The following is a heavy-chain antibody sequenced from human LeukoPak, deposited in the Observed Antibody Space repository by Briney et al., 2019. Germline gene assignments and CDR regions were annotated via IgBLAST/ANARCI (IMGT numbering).Heavy chain of an antibody. V-gene: IGHV1-18*01. CDR1: GYTFSDYG. D-gene: IGHD2-2*01. CDR2: ISVGTGNT. Sequence: ASVKVSCKASGYTFSDYGIRGVRQAAGQGLEWMGWISVGTGNTNYAQRFQGRVTLTTDTSTTTAYVELRSLRSDDTAMYYCARDKVVGGPGQYFQHWRQGSLVTVSS. CDR3: ARDKVVGGPGQYFQH. J-gene: IGHJ1*01.